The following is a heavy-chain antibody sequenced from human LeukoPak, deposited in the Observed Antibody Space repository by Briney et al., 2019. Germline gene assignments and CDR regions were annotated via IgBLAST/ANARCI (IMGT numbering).Heavy chain of an antibody. Sequence: PSETLSLTCTVSDGSVNSGTYYWSWIRQPPGKGLEWIAYIYYTGSTNCNPSLKSRVTISVDTSKNQFSLNLSSVTAADTAVYYCARDSGLGYCSGGRCYGHFYYGMDVWGQGTTVTVSS. CDR3: ARDSGLGYCSGGRCYGHFYYGMDV. V-gene: IGHV4-61*01. J-gene: IGHJ6*02. CDR1: DGSVNSGTYY. D-gene: IGHD2-15*01. CDR2: IYYTGST.